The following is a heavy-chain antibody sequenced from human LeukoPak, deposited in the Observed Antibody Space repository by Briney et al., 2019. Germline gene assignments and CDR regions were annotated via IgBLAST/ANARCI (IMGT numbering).Heavy chain of an antibody. Sequence: PSETLSLTCTVSGGSISSYYWSWIRQPPGKGLEWIGYIYYSGSTNYNPSLKSRVTISVDTSKNQFSLKLSSVTAADTAVYYCARDREVRGVIEEVNDAFDIWGQGTMVTVSS. CDR1: GGSISSYY. D-gene: IGHD3-10*01. CDR3: ARDREVRGVIEEVNDAFDI. CDR2: IYYSGST. J-gene: IGHJ3*02. V-gene: IGHV4-59*12.